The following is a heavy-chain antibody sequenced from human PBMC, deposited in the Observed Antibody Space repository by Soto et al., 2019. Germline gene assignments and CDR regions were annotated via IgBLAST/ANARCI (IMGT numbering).Heavy chain of an antibody. CDR3: ARRNDFWSGEGLNWFDP. D-gene: IGHD3-3*01. CDR1: GGSISSSSYY. V-gene: IGHV4-39*01. Sequence: KASETLSLTCTVSGGSISSSSYYWGWIRQPPGKGLEWIGSIYYSGSTYYNPSLKSRVTISVDTSKNQFSLKLSSVTAADTAVYYCARRNDFWSGEGLNWFDPWGQGTLVTVSS. J-gene: IGHJ5*02. CDR2: IYYSGST.